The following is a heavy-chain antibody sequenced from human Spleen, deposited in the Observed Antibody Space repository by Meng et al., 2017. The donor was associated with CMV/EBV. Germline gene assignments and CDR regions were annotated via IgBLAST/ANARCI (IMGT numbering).Heavy chain of an antibody. CDR2: IKEDGSAK. D-gene: IGHD3-22*01. CDR1: GFTFSAYW. Sequence: GGSLRLSCAASGFTFSAYWMTWVRQAPGKGLEWVANIKEDGSAKYYVDSVKGRFTIPRDNDKNSLYLQMNSLRAEDTAFYYCARTLASYDDSSGYEFWGQGTLVTVSS. CDR3: ARTLASYDDSSGYEF. J-gene: IGHJ4*02. V-gene: IGHV3-7*01.